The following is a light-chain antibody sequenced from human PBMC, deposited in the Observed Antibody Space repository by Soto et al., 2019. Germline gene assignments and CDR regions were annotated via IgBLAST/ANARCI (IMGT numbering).Light chain of an antibody. CDR3: QQYSSYSPT. J-gene: IGKJ1*01. CDR1: QSISNW. CDR2: DAS. Sequence: DIQMTQSPSTLSASVENSVTITCRASQSISNWLAWYHQKPGKAPKLLIYDASSLQSGVPSRFSGSGSGTEFTLTISSLQPDDFATYYCQQYSSYSPTFGQGTKVDIK. V-gene: IGKV1-5*01.